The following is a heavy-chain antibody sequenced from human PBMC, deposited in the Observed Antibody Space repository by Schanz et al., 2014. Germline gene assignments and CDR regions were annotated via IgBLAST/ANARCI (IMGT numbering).Heavy chain of an antibody. V-gene: IGHV3-74*01. J-gene: IGHJ2*01. CDR1: GFTFSSHW. CDR2: INSVGSNT. Sequence: EVQLVQSGGGLVQPGGSLRLSCAASGFTFSSHWMHWVRQDPGKGLVWVARINSVGSNTDYADSVTGRFTISRDNSKNTLYLQMNSLRAEDTAIYYCAKDAPYPFDLWGRGTLITDSS. CDR3: AKDAPYPFDL.